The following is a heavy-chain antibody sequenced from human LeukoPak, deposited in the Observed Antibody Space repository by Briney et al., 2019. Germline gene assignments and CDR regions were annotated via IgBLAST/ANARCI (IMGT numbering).Heavy chain of an antibody. CDR1: GYTFTSYA. V-gene: IGHV1-69*04. CDR3: ARDLSGPADY. J-gene: IGHJ4*02. CDR2: IIPILGIA. Sequence: ASVKVSCKASGYTFTSYAISWVRQAPGQGLEWMGRIIPILGIANYAQKFQGRVTITADKSTSTAYMELSSLRSEDTAVYYCARDLSGPADYWGQGTLVTVSS.